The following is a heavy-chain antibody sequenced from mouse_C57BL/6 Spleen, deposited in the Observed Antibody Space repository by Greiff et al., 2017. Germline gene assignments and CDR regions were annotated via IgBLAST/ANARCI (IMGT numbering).Heavy chain of an antibody. CDR2: ISDGGSYT. V-gene: IGHV5-4*03. D-gene: IGHD2-4*01. CDR1: GFTFSSYA. J-gene: IGHJ3*01. Sequence: DVMLVESGGGLVKPGGSLKLSCAASGFTFSSYAMPWVRQTPEKRLEWVAPISDGGSYTYYPDNVKGRFTISRDNAKNNLYLQMSHLKSEDTAMYYCARGPAPSTMITQFAYWGQGTLVTVSA. CDR3: ARGPAPSTMITQFAY.